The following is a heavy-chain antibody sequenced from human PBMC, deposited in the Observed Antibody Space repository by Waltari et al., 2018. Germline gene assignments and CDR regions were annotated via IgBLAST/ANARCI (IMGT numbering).Heavy chain of an antibody. Sequence: EVQLVQSGAEVKKPGESLRISCKGSGYSFTSYWISWVRQMPGKGLEWMGRVVPSDSYPNYRPSVQGNVTISADKSISTASLQWSSLKASDTAMYYCARRAAVAGPNDYWGQGTLVTVSS. CDR2: VVPSDSYP. CDR3: ARRAAVAGPNDY. V-gene: IGHV5-10-1*03. CDR1: GYSFTSYW. D-gene: IGHD6-19*01. J-gene: IGHJ4*02.